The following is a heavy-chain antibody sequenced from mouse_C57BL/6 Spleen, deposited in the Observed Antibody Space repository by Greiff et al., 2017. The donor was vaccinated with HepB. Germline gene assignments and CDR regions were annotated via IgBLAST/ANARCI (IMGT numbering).Heavy chain of an antibody. J-gene: IGHJ3*01. CDR1: GFTFSDYG. D-gene: IGHD2-4*01. CDR2: ISSGSSTI. Sequence: EVQVVESGGGLVKPGGSLKLSCAASGFTFSDYGMHWVRQAPEKGLEWVAYISSGSSTIYYADTVKGRFTISRDNAKNTLFLQMTSLRSEDTAMYYCARDPYDYGGAWFAYWGQGTLVTVSA. CDR3: ARDPYDYGGAWFAY. V-gene: IGHV5-17*01.